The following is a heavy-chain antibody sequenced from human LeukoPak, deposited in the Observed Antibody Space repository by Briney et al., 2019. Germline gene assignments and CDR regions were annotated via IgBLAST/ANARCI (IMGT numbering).Heavy chain of an antibody. CDR1: GGSFSGYY. CDR2: INHSGST. J-gene: IGHJ3*02. Sequence: SETLSLTCAVYGGSFSGYYWSWIRQPPGKGLEWIGEINHSGSTNYNPSLTSRVTISVDTSKNQFSLKLSSVTAADTAVYYCARLPAVAGIFHIWGQGTMVTVSS. D-gene: IGHD6-19*01. V-gene: IGHV4-34*01. CDR3: ARLPAVAGIFHI.